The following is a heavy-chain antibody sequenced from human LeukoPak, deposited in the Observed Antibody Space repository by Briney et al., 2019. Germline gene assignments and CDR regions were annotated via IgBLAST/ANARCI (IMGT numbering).Heavy chain of an antibody. CDR2: IIPIFGTA. CDR1: GGTFSSYA. J-gene: IGHJ4*02. D-gene: IGHD3-10*01. Sequence: ALVKVSCKASGGTFSSYAISWVRQAPGQGLEWMGRIIPIFGTANYAQKFQGRVTITTDESTSTAYMELSSLRSEDTAVYYCARDTYGPLDYWGQGTLVTVSS. V-gene: IGHV1-69*05. CDR3: ARDTYGPLDY.